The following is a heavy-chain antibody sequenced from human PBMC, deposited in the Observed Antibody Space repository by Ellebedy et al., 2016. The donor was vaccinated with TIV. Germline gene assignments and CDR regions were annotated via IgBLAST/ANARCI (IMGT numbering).Heavy chain of an antibody. V-gene: IGHV1-8*01. D-gene: IGHD5-24*01. Sequence: ASVKVSCKASGYTFTSSDINWVRQATGQGLEWMGWMNPNSGNTGYAQKFQGRVTMTRDTSITTAYMELSSLRSEDTAVYFCAKGRGDGYNYNWYFDLWGRGTLVTVSS. CDR1: GYTFTSSD. CDR3: AKGRGDGYNYNWYFDL. J-gene: IGHJ2*01. CDR2: MNPNSGNT.